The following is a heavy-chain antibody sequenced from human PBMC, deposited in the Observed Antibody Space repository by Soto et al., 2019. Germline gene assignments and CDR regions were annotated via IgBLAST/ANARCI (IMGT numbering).Heavy chain of an antibody. CDR2: IYYSGST. CDR1: GGSISSYY. CDR3: ARDNYYYGMDV. J-gene: IGHJ6*02. V-gene: IGHV4-59*01. Sequence: QVQLQESGPGLVKPSETLSLTCTVSGGSISSYYWSWIRQPPGKGLEWIGYIYYSGSTNSNPSLKSRVTISVDTSKNQFSLKLSSVTAADTAVYYCARDNYYYGMDVWGQGTTVTVSS.